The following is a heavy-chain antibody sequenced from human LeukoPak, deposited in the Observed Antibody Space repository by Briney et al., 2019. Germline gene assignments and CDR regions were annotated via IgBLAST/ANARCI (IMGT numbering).Heavy chain of an antibody. CDR2: IYYSGST. V-gene: IGHV4-59*01. D-gene: IGHD3-10*01. CDR1: GGSISSYY. CDR3: ARGFGELSLYYFDY. Sequence: SETLSLTCTVSGGSISSYYWSWIRQPPGKGLEWIGYIYYSGSTNYNPSLKSRVTISADTSKNQFSLKLSSVTAADTAVYYCARGFGELSLYYFDYWGQGTLVTVSS. J-gene: IGHJ4*02.